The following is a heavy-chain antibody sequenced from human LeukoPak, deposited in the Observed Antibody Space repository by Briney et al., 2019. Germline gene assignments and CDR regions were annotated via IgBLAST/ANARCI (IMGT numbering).Heavy chain of an antibody. J-gene: IGHJ4*02. CDR2: IYYSGST. Sequence: SETLSLTCTVSGASISSSSNYWGWIRQPPGKGLEWIGSIYYSGSTYYNPSLKSRVTISVDMSKNQFSLKLSSVTAADTAMYYCARLYCSGGSCYSGLGSADYWGQGTLVTVAS. CDR3: ARLYCSGGSCYSGLGSADY. V-gene: IGHV4-39*01. D-gene: IGHD2-15*01. CDR1: GASISSSSNY.